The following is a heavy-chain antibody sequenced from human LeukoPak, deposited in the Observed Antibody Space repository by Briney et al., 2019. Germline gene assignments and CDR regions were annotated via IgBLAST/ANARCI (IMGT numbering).Heavy chain of an antibody. V-gene: IGHV1-18*04. CDR2: ISGYNVHT. CDR1: GYTFRSYG. CDR3: ARDAGAAGLVRGVFFR. Sequence: GASVKVSCKASGYTFRSYGISWMRQAPGQGLEWMGWISGYNVHTEYAPKIQGRVTMTTDTSTSTAYMEVRSLTSDDTAIYYCARDAGAAGLVRGVFFRWGQGTLVTVSS. D-gene: IGHD3-10*01. J-gene: IGHJ4*02.